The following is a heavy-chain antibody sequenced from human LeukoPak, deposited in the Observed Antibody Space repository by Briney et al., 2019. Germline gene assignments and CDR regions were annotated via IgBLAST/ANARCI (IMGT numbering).Heavy chain of an antibody. J-gene: IGHJ4*02. V-gene: IGHV3-30-3*01. D-gene: IGHD2-2*01. CDR2: ISYDGSSK. Sequence: PGGSLRLSCAASGFTFSSYAMHWARQAPGKGLEWVAVISYDGSSKYYADSVKGRFTISRDNSINALYLQMNSLRLDDTAVYYCARLFRVVVPAANTHFDYWGQGTLVTVSS. CDR3: ARLFRVVVPAANTHFDY. CDR1: GFTFSSYA.